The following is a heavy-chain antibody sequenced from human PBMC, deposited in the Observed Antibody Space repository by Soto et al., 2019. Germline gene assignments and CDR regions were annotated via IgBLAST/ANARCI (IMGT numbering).Heavy chain of an antibody. D-gene: IGHD6-13*01. CDR1: GFTFSDYY. CDR3: ARRFGSSSWYGDAFDI. CDR2: ISSSGSTI. J-gene: IGHJ3*02. Sequence: GGSLRLSCAASGFTFSDYYMSWIRQAPGKGLEWVSYISSSGSTIYYADSVKGRFTISRDNAKNSLYLQMNSLRAEDTAVYYCARRFGSSSWYGDAFDIWGQGTMVTVSS. V-gene: IGHV3-11*01.